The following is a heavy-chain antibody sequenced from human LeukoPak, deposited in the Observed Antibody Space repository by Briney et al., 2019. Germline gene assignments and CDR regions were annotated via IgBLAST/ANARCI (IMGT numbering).Heavy chain of an antibody. V-gene: IGHV4-31*03. J-gene: IGHJ4*02. CDR1: GGSINSGAYY. CDR2: IYYSGST. CDR3: ARHETGGSYPLKY. Sequence: PSQTLSLTCTVSGGSINSGAYYWSWIRQHPGKGLEWIGYIYYSGSTYYNPSLKTRVIMSVDTSKNQFSLKLSSVTAADTAMYYCARHETGGSYPLKYWGQGLLVTVSS. D-gene: IGHD1-26*01.